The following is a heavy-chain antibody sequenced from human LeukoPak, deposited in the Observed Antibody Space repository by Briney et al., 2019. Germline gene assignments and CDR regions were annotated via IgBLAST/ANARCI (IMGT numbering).Heavy chain of an antibody. J-gene: IGHJ4*02. CDR1: GFTFSSYC. Sequence: GRSLTLSCAASGFTFSSYCMLWVRQAPGKGLEWVAVIWYDGSNKYYTDSVKGRFTISRDNSKNTLYLQMSGLRAEDTAVYYCAKVRSSGWIYYFDYWGQGTLVTVSS. CDR3: AKVRSSGWIYYFDY. D-gene: IGHD6-19*01. CDR2: IWYDGSNK. V-gene: IGHV3-33*06.